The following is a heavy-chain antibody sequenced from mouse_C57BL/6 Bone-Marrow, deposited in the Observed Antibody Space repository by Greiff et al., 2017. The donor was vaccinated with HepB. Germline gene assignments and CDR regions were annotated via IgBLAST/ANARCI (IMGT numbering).Heavy chain of an antibody. D-gene: IGHD1-1*01. J-gene: IGHJ4*01. CDR3: ARDYYYGREKDY. Sequence: EVQVVESGGGLVKPGGSLKLSCAASGFTFSSYAMSWVRQTPEKRLEWVATISDGGSYTYYPDNVKGRFTISRDNAKNNLYLQRSHLKSEDTAMYYCARDYYYGREKDYWGQGNSVTVSS. CDR1: GFTFSSYA. CDR2: ISDGGSYT. V-gene: IGHV5-4*01.